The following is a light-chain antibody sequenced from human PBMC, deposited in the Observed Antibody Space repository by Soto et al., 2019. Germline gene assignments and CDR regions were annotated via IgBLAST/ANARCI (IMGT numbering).Light chain of an antibody. J-gene: IGKJ1*01. Sequence: IQMTQAPPTVYHSVGGRVAISCWASQSIGIWLACYEQKPGKAPRFLIYTASTLLGGVPSRFSGSGYGTEFTLTISSLQPDDFPTYYYQQYRDYSWTFGQGTKVQIK. CDR1: QSIGIW. CDR2: TAS. CDR3: QQYRDYSWT. V-gene: IGKV1-5*03.